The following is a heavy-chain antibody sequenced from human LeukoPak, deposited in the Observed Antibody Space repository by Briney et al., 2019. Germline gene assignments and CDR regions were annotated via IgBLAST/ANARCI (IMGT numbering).Heavy chain of an antibody. CDR2: MYYSSGNT. Sequence: PSETLSLTCTVSGGSISSSTYYWGWIRQPPGKGLEWIGSMYYSSGNTYYNPSLKSRVTISVDTSKNQFSLKLSSVTAADTAVYYCARERGEGRGIAMVRGVRAPSYNWFDPWGHGAQVTVSS. D-gene: IGHD3-10*01. V-gene: IGHV4-39*07. CDR1: GGSISSSTYY. J-gene: IGHJ5*02. CDR3: ARERGEGRGIAMVRGVRAPSYNWFDP.